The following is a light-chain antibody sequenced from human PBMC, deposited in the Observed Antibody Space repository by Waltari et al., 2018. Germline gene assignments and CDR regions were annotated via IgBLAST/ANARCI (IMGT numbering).Light chain of an antibody. Sequence: QSALTQPASVSGSPGQSITISCTGTSSDVGRYNYVSWYQQHPGKAPKLMIYDVSYRPSGVSERFSGSKSGNTASLTISGLQAEDEADYYCSSHSNSGSYVVFGGGTKLTVL. CDR1: SSDVGRYNY. J-gene: IGLJ2*01. CDR3: SSHSNSGSYVV. V-gene: IGLV2-14*03. CDR2: DVS.